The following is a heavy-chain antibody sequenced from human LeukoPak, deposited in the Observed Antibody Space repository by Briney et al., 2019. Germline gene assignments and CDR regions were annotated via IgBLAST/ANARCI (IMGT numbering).Heavy chain of an antibody. CDR1: GYSISSGYY. V-gene: IGHV4-38-2*02. J-gene: IGHJ4*02. Sequence: SETLSLTCTVSGYSISSGYYWGWIRQPPGKGPEWIGSIYHSGSTYYNPSLKSRVTISVDTSKNQFSLKLSSVTAADTAVYYCARGVTPSVFDYWGQGTLVTVSS. CDR2: IYHSGST. D-gene: IGHD2-21*02. CDR3: ARGVTPSVFDY.